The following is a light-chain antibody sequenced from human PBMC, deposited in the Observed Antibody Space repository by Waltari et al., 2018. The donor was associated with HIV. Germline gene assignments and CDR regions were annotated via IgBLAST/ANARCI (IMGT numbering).Light chain of an antibody. CDR3: CSYAGNYTPFV. J-gene: IGLJ1*01. V-gene: IGLV2-11*01. Sequence: QSALTQARPVSGSPGQSVTISCTGTSSDVADHNSASYYQQHPGKAPKLMIYDVSERPSGVPDRFSGSKSGNTASLTISGLQAEDEADYYCCSYAGNYTPFVFGTGTKVTVL. CDR1: SSDVADHNS. CDR2: DVS.